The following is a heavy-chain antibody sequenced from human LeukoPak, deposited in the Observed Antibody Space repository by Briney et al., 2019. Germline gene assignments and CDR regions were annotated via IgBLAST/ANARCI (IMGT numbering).Heavy chain of an antibody. Sequence: GGSLRLSCAASGFIFRDREMNWVRQAPGKGLEWVAHIISSPTTIYYADSVSGRFTISRDDAKNSLYLQMNSLRAEDTAVYYCAILDAGIDFDYWGQGTPVTVSS. CDR2: IISSPTTI. CDR1: GFIFRDRE. V-gene: IGHV3-48*03. CDR3: AILDAGIDFDY. D-gene: IGHD3-3*01. J-gene: IGHJ4*02.